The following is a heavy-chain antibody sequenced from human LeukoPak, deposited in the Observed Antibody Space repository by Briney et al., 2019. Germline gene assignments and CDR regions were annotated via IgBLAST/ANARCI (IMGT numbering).Heavy chain of an antibody. D-gene: IGHD6-13*01. CDR3: ARDLTLIAAARSV. V-gene: IGHV1-2*06. CDR1: GYTFTGYY. CDR2: INPNSGGT. J-gene: IGHJ4*02. Sequence: GASVKVSCKASGYTFTGYYMHWVRQAPGQGLEWMGRINPNSGGTNYAQKFQGRVTMTRDTSISTAYMELSRLRSDDTAVYYCARDLTLIAAARSVWGQGTLVTVSS.